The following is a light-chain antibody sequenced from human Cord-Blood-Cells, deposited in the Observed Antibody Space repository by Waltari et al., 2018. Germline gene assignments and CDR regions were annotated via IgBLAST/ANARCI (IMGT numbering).Light chain of an antibody. J-gene: IGLJ2*01. Sequence: QSALTQPASVSGSPGQSITISCTGTSSDVGSYTLVSWYQQHPGKAPKLMIYEGSKRPSGVSNRFSGSKSGNTASLTNSRLQAEDEADYYCCSYAGSSTHVVFGGGTKLTVL. CDR3: CSYAGSSTHVV. CDR2: EGS. CDR1: SSDVGSYTL. V-gene: IGLV2-23*01.